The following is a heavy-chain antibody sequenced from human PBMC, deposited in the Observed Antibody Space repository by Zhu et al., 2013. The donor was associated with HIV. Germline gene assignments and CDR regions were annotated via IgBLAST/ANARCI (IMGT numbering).Heavy chain of an antibody. CDR3: ARMVRYFDWLQDHYYFDY. CDR1: GGTFSSYA. V-gene: IGHV1-69*01. CDR2: IIPIFGTA. D-gene: IGHD3-9*01. Sequence: QVQLVQSGAEVKKPGSSVKVSCKASGGTFSSYAISWVRQAPGQGLEWMGGIIPIFGTANYAQKFQGRVTITADESTSTAYMELSSLRSEDTAVYYCARMVRYFDWLQDHYYFDYWAREPWSPSPQ. J-gene: IGHJ4*02.